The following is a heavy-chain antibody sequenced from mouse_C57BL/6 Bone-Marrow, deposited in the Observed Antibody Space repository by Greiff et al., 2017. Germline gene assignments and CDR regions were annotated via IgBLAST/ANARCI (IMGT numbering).Heavy chain of an antibody. Sequence: EVKLMESGGDLVKPGGSLKLSCAASGFTFSSYGMSWVRQTPDRRLEWVATISSGGSYTYYPDSVKGRFTISIDNAKNTLYLQMSRLKSEDTAMYCCARHPGPLNWDFDVWGTGTTVTVSS. CDR1: GFTFSSYG. V-gene: IGHV5-6*01. CDR2: ISSGGSYT. CDR3: ARHPGPLNWDFDV. J-gene: IGHJ1*03. D-gene: IGHD6-1*01.